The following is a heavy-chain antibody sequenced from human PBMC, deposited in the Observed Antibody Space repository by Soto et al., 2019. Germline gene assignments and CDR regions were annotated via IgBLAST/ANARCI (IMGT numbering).Heavy chain of an antibody. J-gene: IGHJ4*02. V-gene: IGHV3-23*01. CDR3: ATSSSPFDY. CDR2: ISATGTTT. CDR1: EFSFSSYA. D-gene: IGHD6-13*01. Sequence: EVQLMESGGGLVQPGGSLRLSCAASEFSFSSYALNWVRQAPGKGLEWVSAISATGTTTYYADSVKGRFTISRDNSKRTLFLPMTSLSPEDTAVYYCATSSSPFDYWGQGTLVTVSS.